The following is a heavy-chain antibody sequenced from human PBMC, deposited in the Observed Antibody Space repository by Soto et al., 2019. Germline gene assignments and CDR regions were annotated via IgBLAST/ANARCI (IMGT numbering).Heavy chain of an antibody. CDR2: IYYDGSNK. Sequence: QVQLVESGGGVVQPGRSLRLSCAASGFAFSAYGMHWVRQAPGKGLEWVAMIYYDGSNKYYADSEKGRFTISRDNSKNTLYLQMSSLRAEDTALYYCARVGGTVTSDYWGQGTLVTVSS. CDR3: ARVGGTVTSDY. V-gene: IGHV3-33*01. J-gene: IGHJ4*02. D-gene: IGHD4-17*01. CDR1: GFAFSAYG.